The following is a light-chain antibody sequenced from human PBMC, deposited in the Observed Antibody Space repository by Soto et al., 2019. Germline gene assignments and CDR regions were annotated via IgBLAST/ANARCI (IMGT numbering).Light chain of an antibody. CDR3: QQYNKWPLT. V-gene: IGKV3-15*01. CDR2: FAS. J-gene: IGKJ4*01. CDR1: ESVNNN. Sequence: EIVMTQSPATLSVSPGERATLSCRASESVNNNLAWYQQKPGQAPRLLIYFASTRATGIPARFSGSGSGTEFTLTISSLQSEEFAVYYCQQYNKWPLTFGGGTKVETK.